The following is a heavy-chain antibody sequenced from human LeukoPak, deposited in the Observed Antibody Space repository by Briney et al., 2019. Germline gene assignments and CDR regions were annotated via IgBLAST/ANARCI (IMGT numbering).Heavy chain of an antibody. J-gene: IGHJ6*02. D-gene: IGHD5-12*01. CDR1: GFTFSSYG. Sequence: GGSLRLSGAASGFTFSSYGMHWVRQAPGKGLEWVANIKQDGSEKYYVDSVKGRFTISRDNAKNSLYLQMNSLRAEDTAVYYCARQSDYDHYYYYGMDVWGQGTTVTVSS. V-gene: IGHV3-7*01. CDR2: IKQDGSEK. CDR3: ARQSDYDHYYYYGMDV.